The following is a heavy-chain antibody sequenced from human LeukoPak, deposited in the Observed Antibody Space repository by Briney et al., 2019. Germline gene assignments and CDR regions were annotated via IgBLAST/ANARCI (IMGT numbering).Heavy chain of an antibody. CDR2: INHSGSA. CDR1: GGSISSYY. V-gene: IGHV4-34*01. Sequence: PSETLSLTCTVSGGSISSYYWTWIRQPPGKGLEWIGEINHSGSANYNPSLKSRVTISLDTSKNQFSLKLSSVTAADTAVYYCARGQGTVTTHWGQGTLVTVSS. D-gene: IGHD4-17*01. J-gene: IGHJ4*02. CDR3: ARGQGTVTTH.